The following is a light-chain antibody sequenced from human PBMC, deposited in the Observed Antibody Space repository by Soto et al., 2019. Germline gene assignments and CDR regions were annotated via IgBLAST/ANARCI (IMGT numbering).Light chain of an antibody. CDR3: QQYNSYSSWT. CDR2: KAS. CDR1: QSINIW. V-gene: IGKV1-5*03. Sequence: DIQITQSPSTLSASVGDRVALPCRASQSINIWLAWYQQKPGRAPKLLIYKASTLESGVPSRFSGSGSGTEFTLTISSLQTDDFATYYCQQYNSYSSWTFGQGTKVDIK. J-gene: IGKJ1*01.